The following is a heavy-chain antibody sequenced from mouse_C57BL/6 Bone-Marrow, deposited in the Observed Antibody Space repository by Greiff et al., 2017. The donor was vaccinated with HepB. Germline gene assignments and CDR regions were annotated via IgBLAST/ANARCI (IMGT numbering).Heavy chain of an antibody. CDR3: ARKGGSSYWFAY. CDR2: ISNGGGST. V-gene: IGHV5-12*01. J-gene: IGHJ3*01. CDR1: GFTFSDYY. D-gene: IGHD1-1*01. Sequence: EVKLMESGGGLVQPGGSLKLSCAASGFTFSDYYMYWVRQTPEKRLEWVAYISNGGGSTYYPDTVKGRFTISRDNAKNTLYLQMSRLKSEDTAMYYCARKGGSSYWFAYWGQGTLVTVSA.